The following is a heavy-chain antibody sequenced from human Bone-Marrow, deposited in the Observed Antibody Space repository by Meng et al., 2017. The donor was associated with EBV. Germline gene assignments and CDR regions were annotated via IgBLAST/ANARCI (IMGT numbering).Heavy chain of an antibody. Sequence: QVQLVQSGAEVVQPGASVKVSCNAVGYTFTDYGISWVRQAPGQGLEWMGWISAYNAPTNYAQKLQGRVTMTTDTSTRTTYMELRSLRSDDTAVYYCARDADYGSGSYGVLIDYWGQGTLVTVSS. CDR2: ISAYNAPT. J-gene: IGHJ4*02. CDR1: GYTFTDYG. V-gene: IGHV1-18*01. CDR3: ARDADYGSGSYGVLIDY. D-gene: IGHD3-10*01.